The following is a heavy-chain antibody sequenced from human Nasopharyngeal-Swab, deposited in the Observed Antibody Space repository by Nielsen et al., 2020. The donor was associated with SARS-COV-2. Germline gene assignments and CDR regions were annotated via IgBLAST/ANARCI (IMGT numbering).Heavy chain of an antibody. V-gene: IGHV3-30*03. Sequence: WIRQPPGKGLEWVALTSYDGNENYYADSLKGRFTISRDNAKNALYLQVNSLRSEDTAVYYCAFGAFYFDHWGQGTLVTVSS. CDR3: AFGAFYFDH. CDR2: TSYDGNEN. J-gene: IGHJ4*02. D-gene: IGHD3-3*01.